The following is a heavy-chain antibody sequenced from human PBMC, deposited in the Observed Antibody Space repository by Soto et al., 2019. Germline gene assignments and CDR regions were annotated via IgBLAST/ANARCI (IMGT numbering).Heavy chain of an antibody. J-gene: IGHJ4*02. V-gene: IGHV1-18*04. CDR2: ITPYNGNA. D-gene: IGHD1-26*01. CDR1: GYTFINFG. CDR3: ARARMFSGAHHDY. Sequence: SVEVCGKASGYTFINFGINWVRQAPGQGLEWMGWITPYNGNANYPQKHQDRLTITTDTSTNTAYLELRSLRSDDTAVYFCARARMFSGAHHDYWGQGTRVTVSS.